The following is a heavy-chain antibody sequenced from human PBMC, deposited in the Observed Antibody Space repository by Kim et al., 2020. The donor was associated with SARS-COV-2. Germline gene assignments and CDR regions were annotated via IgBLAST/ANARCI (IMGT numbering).Heavy chain of an antibody. CDR1: GFTFSSYA. CDR3: AKSRPQDRSDYYDSSGSFDY. V-gene: IGHV3-23*01. Sequence: GGSLRLSCAASGFTFSSYAMSWVRQAPGKGLEWVSAISGSGGSTYYADSVKGRFTISRDNSKNTLYLQMNSLRAEDTAVYYCAKSRPQDRSDYYDSSGSFDYWGQGTLVTVSS. J-gene: IGHJ4*02. CDR2: ISGSGGST. D-gene: IGHD3-22*01.